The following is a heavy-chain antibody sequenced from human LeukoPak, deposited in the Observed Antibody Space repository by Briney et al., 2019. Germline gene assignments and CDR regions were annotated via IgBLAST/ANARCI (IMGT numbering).Heavy chain of an antibody. CDR2: IYYSGST. V-gene: IGHV4-39*07. J-gene: IGHJ4*02. Sequence: PSETLSLTCTVSGGSISSSSYYWGWIRQPPGKGLEWIGSIYYSGSTYYNPSLKSRVTISVDTSKNQFSLRLSSVTAADTAEYYCARVSGSSGFYYFDYWGQGSLVTVSS. CDR3: ARVSGSSGFYYFDY. CDR1: GGSISSSSYY. D-gene: IGHD5-18*01.